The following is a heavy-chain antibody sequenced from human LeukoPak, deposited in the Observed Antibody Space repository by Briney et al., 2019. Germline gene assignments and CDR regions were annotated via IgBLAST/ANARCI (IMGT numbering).Heavy chain of an antibody. J-gene: IGHJ4*02. D-gene: IGHD3-22*01. CDR1: GFTFSSYS. CDR3: AREPSYYDSSGFASLDY. Sequence: GGSLRLSCAASGFTFSSYSMNWVRQAPGKGLEWVSSISSSSSYIYYADSVKGRFTISRDNAKNSLYLQMNSLRAEDTAVYYCAREPSYYDSSGFASLDYWGQGTLVTVSS. V-gene: IGHV3-21*04. CDR2: ISSSSSYI.